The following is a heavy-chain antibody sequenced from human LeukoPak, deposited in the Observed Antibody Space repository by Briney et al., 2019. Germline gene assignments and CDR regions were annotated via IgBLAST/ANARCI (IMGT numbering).Heavy chain of an antibody. Sequence: ASVKVSCEASGYTFTSYGISWVRQAPGQGLEWMGWISAYNGNTNYAQKFQGRVTMTRNTSISTAYMELSSLRSEDTAVYYCAREYYDILTGPYYYYYMDVWGKGTTVTISS. CDR1: GYTFTSYG. CDR2: ISAYNGNT. D-gene: IGHD3-9*01. CDR3: AREYYDILTGPYYYYYMDV. V-gene: IGHV1-18*01. J-gene: IGHJ6*03.